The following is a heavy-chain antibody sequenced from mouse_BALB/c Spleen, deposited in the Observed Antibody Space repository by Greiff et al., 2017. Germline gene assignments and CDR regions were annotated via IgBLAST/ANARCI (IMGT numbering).Heavy chain of an antibody. D-gene: IGHD1-2*01. Sequence: EVQLQQSGPELVKPGASVKIPCKASGYTFTDYNMDWVKQSHGKSLEWIGDINPNNGGTIYNQKFKGKATLTVDKSSSTAYMELRSLTSEDTAVYYCARERTLLRPFAYWGQGTLVTVSA. V-gene: IGHV1-18*01. CDR3: ARERTLLRPFAY. CDR1: GYTFTDYN. J-gene: IGHJ3*01. CDR2: INPNNGGT.